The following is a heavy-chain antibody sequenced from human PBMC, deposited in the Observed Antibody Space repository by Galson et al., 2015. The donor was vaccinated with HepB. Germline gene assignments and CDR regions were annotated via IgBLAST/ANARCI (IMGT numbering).Heavy chain of an antibody. CDR3: ARKAFNYYDSSGYQLEFDY. D-gene: IGHD3-22*01. Sequence: ETLSLTCAVYGGSFSGYYWSWIRQPPGKGLEWTGEINHSGSTNYNPSLKSRVTISVDTSKNQFSLKLSSVTAADTAVYYCARKAFNYYDSSGYQLEFDYWGQGTLVTVSS. J-gene: IGHJ4*02. V-gene: IGHV4-34*01. CDR2: INHSGST. CDR1: GGSFSGYY.